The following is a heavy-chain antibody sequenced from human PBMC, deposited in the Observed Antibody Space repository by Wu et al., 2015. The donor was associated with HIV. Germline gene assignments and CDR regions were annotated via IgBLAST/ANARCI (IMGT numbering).Heavy chain of an antibody. Sequence: QVQLVQSGDEVKKPGASVKVSCKTSGYSFTGFGISWVRQAPGQGLEWMGWISTYNGNTKYSQKVQGRFTVTADTSTRTAYMELRYLRSDDTAMYFCARDRDAVVISGYSLMDVWGQGP. D-gene: IGHD3-22*01. CDR1: GYSFTGFG. CDR3: ARDRDAVVISGYSLMDV. CDR2: ISTYNGNT. V-gene: IGHV1-18*01. J-gene: IGHJ6*02.